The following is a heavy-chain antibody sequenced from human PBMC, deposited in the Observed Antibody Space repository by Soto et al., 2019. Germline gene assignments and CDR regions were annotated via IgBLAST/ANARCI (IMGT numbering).Heavy chain of an antibody. CDR2: ISGSGGST. J-gene: IGHJ4*02. V-gene: IGHV3-23*01. CDR3: AKEIVVVVAATNLYFDY. D-gene: IGHD2-15*01. Sequence: GSLRLSCAASGFTFSSYAMSWVRQAPGKGLEWVSAISGSGGSTYYADSVKGRFTISRDNSKNTLYLQMNSLRAEDTAVYYCAKEIVVVVAATNLYFDYWGQGTLVTVSS. CDR1: GFTFSSYA.